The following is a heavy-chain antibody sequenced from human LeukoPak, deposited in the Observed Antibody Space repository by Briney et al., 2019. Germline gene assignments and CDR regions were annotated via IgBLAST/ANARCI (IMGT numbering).Heavy chain of an antibody. CDR3: ASDRAYSQFDY. CDR1: GFSFSTYW. Sequence: PGGSLRLSCGASGFSFSTYWMDWVRQAPGKGLEWVASIKEDGSHADYADSVRGRSTVSRVNTKNSLYLQMNSLRVDDTAVYYCASDRAYSQFDYWGQGTLVTVSS. V-gene: IGHV3-7*01. D-gene: IGHD2-15*01. CDR2: IKEDGSHA. J-gene: IGHJ4*02.